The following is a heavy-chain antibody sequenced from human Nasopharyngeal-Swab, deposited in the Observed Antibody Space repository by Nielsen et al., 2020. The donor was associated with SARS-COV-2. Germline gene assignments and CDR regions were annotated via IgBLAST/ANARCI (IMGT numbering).Heavy chain of an antibody. CDR1: GFSLSTSGMC. Sequence: SGPTLVKPTQTLTLTCTFSGFSLSTSGMCVNWIRQPPGKALEWLALIDWGDDKYYSTSLKTRLTIPKDSSKDEVVLTMTNMDPVDTATYYCARSGDCSGGRCNDAFDIWGQGTMVTVSS. J-gene: IGHJ3*02. CDR3: ARSGDCSGGRCNDAFDI. CDR2: IDWGDDK. V-gene: IGHV2-70*01. D-gene: IGHD2-15*01.